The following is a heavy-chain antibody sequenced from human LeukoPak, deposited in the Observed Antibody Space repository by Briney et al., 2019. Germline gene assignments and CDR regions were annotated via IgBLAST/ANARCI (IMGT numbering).Heavy chain of an antibody. CDR3: AKGGRGTSGYYPFDY. D-gene: IGHD3-22*01. J-gene: IGHJ4*02. CDR1: GFTFSNYA. V-gene: IGHV3-23*01. Sequence: GGSLRLSCAASGFTFSNYAMSWVRQAPGKGLEWVSCISGSGTSTNYADSVKGRFTISRDNSRNTLYLQMNSLRAEDTAVYYCAKGGRGTSGYYPFDYWGQGALVTVSS. CDR2: ISGSGTST.